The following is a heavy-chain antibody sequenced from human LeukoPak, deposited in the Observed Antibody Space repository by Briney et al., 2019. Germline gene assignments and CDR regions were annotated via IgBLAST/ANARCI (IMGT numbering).Heavy chain of an antibody. CDR1: GGSISSSIYY. V-gene: IGHV4-39*07. J-gene: IGHJ4*02. Sequence: SETLSLTCTVSGGSISSSIYYWGWIRQPPGKGLEWIGSMSYSGSTYYNPSLKSRVTISVDTSKNQFSLKLTSVTAADTAVYYCARELQSTRTGITMVRGVINYWGRGTLVTVSS. CDR2: MSYSGST. CDR3: ARELQSTRTGITMVRGVINY. D-gene: IGHD3-10*01.